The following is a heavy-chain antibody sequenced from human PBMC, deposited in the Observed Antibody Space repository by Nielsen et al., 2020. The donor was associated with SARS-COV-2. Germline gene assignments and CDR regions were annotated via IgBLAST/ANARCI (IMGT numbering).Heavy chain of an antibody. CDR2: TYYRSKWYN. J-gene: IGHJ3*02. D-gene: IGHD3-10*01. CDR3: AGDPISMVRGVVAFDI. CDR1: GDSVSSNSAA. V-gene: IGHV6-1*01. Sequence: SQTLSLTCAISGDSVSSNSAAWNWIRQSPSRGLEWLGRTYYRSKWYNDYAVSVKSRITINPDTSKNQFSLQLNSVTPEDTAVYYCAGDPISMVRGVVAFDIWGQGTMVTVSS.